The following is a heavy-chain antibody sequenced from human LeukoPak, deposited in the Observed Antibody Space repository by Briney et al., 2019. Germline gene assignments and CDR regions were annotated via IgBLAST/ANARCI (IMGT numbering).Heavy chain of an antibody. Sequence: GGSLRLSCAASGFTVSSNYMSWVRQAPGKGLEWVSVIYSGGSTYYADSVKGRFTISRDNSKNTLYLQMNSLRAEGTAVYYCAREIGYFDWPILGYWGQGTLVTVSS. V-gene: IGHV3-66*02. J-gene: IGHJ4*02. D-gene: IGHD3-9*01. CDR3: AREIGYFDWPILGY. CDR1: GFTVSSNY. CDR2: IYSGGST.